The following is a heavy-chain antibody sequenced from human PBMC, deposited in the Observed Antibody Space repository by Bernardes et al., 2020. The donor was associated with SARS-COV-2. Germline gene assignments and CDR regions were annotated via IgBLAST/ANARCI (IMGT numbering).Heavy chain of an antibody. CDR3: ARDARNEGEYSSGGSNYYYYYYGMDV. D-gene: IGHD6-19*01. Sequence: GGSLRLSCAASGFTFSSYSMNWVRQAPGKGLEWVSSISSSSSYIYYADSVKGRFTISRDNAKNSLYLQMNSLRAEDTAVYYCARDARNEGEYSSGGSNYYYYYYGMDVWGQGTTVTVSS. CDR2: ISSSSSYI. CDR1: GFTFSSYS. J-gene: IGHJ6*02. V-gene: IGHV3-21*01.